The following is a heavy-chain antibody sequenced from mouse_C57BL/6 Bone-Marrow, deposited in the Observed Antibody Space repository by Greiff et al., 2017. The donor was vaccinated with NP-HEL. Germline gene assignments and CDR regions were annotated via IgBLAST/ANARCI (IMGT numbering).Heavy chain of an antibody. J-gene: IGHJ3*01. D-gene: IGHD1-1*01. CDR1: GYTFTDYY. CDR2: INPYNGGT. Sequence: EVKLVESGPVLVKPGASVKMSCKASGYTFTDYYMNWVKQSHGKSLEWIGVINPYNGGTSYNQKFKGKATLTVDKSSSTAYMELNSLTSEDSAVYYCARHYYGSSLAWFAYWGQGTLVTVSA. CDR3: ARHYYGSSLAWFAY. V-gene: IGHV1-19*01.